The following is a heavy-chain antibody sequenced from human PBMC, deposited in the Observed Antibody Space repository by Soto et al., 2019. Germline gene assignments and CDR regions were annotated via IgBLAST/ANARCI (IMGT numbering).Heavy chain of an antibody. Sequence: GGSLRLSCAASGFTFSSYGMHWVRQAPGKGLEWVAVISYNGSNKYYADSVKGRFTISRDNSKNTLYLQMNSLRAEDTAVYYCAKGGGRGYSYGSADVDYWGQGTLVTVSS. D-gene: IGHD5-18*01. CDR2: ISYNGSNK. CDR3: AKGGGRGYSYGSADVDY. V-gene: IGHV3-30*18. CDR1: GFTFSSYG. J-gene: IGHJ4*02.